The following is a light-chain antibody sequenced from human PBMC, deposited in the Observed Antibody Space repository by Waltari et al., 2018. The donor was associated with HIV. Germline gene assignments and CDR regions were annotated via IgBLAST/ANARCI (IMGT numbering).Light chain of an antibody. CDR3: SSYTTSRTVV. CDR2: DVT. J-gene: IGLJ2*01. CDR1: SSDVGGYNY. Sequence: QSALTQPASVSGSPGQSITISCTGTSSDVGGYNYVSWYQQHPGKAPKLMVYDVTNRPSGVSNRFSDSKSGNTAFLTISGLQAEDEADYYCSSYTTSRTVVFGGGTKLTVL. V-gene: IGLV2-14*03.